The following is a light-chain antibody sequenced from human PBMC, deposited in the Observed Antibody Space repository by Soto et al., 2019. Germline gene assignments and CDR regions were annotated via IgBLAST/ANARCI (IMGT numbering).Light chain of an antibody. CDR2: SDD. CDR3: AAWDDSLSGDV. V-gene: IGLV1-44*01. Sequence: SVLTQPPSASGTPGQGVTISCSGSISNIGSQTVKWYQQSPGTAPPLLIYSDDQRPSGVPDRFSGSKSGTSASLAISGLQAEDEADYYCAAWDDSLSGDVFGTGTKVTVL. CDR1: ISNIGSQT. J-gene: IGLJ1*01.